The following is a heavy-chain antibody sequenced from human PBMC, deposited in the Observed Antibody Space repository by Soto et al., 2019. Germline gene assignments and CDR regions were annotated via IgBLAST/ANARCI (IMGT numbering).Heavy chain of an antibody. Sequence: VKVSCKASGGTFSSYAISWVRQAPGQGLEWMGGIIPIFGTANYAQKFQGRVTITADESTSTAYMELSSLRSEDTAVYYCARDQRYSYGHFDYWGQGTLVTVSS. CDR2: IIPIFGTA. CDR1: GGTFSSYA. V-gene: IGHV1-69*13. D-gene: IGHD5-18*01. J-gene: IGHJ4*02. CDR3: ARDQRYSYGHFDY.